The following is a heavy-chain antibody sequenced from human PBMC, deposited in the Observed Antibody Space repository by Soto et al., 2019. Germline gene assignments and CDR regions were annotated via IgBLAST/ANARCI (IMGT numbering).Heavy chain of an antibody. CDR3: ARDVAPYYFDY. CDR1: GGTFSSYA. J-gene: IGHJ4*02. CDR2: IIPIFGTA. Sequence: GASLKLSCKSSGGTFSSYAISWVRQAPGQGLEWMGGIIPIFGTANYAQKFQGRVTITADESTSTAYMELSSLRSEDTAVYYCARDVAPYYFDYWGQGTLVTVSS. V-gene: IGHV1-69*13.